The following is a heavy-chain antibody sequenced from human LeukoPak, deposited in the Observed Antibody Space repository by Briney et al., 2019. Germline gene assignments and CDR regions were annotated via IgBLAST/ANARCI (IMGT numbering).Heavy chain of an antibody. J-gene: IGHJ4*02. D-gene: IGHD2-15*01. V-gene: IGHV1-46*02. CDR3: AKEAVAATFYFDY. CDR2: INPSGGST. CDR1: GYTFNSCY. Sequence: GASVKVSCKASGYTFNSCYMHWVRQAPGQGLEWMGIINPSGGSTTYAQKFQGRVTMTRDTSTSTVYMELTGLRSEDTAVYYCAKEAVAATFYFDYWGQGTLVTVSS.